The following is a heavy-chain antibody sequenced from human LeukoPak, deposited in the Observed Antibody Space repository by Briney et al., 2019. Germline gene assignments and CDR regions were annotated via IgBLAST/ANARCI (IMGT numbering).Heavy chain of an antibody. J-gene: IGHJ1*01. Sequence: ASVKVSCKASGYTFNDYFMHWVRQAPGQGLEWMGWSNPNNGATNYAQKFQGRGTMTRDTSITTAYMELGGLRSDDTAVYSCARDYRLESAFSYGLGYWGQGTLLTVSS. V-gene: IGHV1-2*02. CDR2: SNPNNGAT. D-gene: IGHD5-18*01. CDR1: GYTFNDYF. CDR3: ARDYRLESAFSYGLGY.